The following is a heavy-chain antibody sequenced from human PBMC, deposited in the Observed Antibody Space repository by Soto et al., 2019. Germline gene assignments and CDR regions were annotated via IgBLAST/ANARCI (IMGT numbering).Heavy chain of an antibody. J-gene: IGHJ4*02. D-gene: IGHD5-12*01. CDR2: IFYSGYT. CDR3: ARGVATNEFDS. Sequence: VQLQESGPGLVKPSETLSLTCTVSGGSINSDYWSWIRQPPGKGLEWIGYIFYSGYTKCDPSLKXXVTITVHTSKNQFSLTLSSVTAADTAVYYCARGVATNEFDSWGQGTLVTVSS. CDR1: GGSINSDY. V-gene: IGHV4-59*01.